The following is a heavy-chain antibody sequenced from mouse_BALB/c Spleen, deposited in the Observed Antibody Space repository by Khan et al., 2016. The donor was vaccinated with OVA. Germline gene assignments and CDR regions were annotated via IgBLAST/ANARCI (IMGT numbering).Heavy chain of an antibody. Sequence: EVQLQESGPGLVKPSQSLSLTCTVSGYSITSDYAWNWIRQFPGNKLEGMGYISSSGSTNSNPALKSRISITRDTSKNQFFLLLNSVTTEDTATDYCAMDDCRYNDAMDYWGQGTSVTVSA. CDR2: ISSSGST. CDR1: GYSITSDYA. D-gene: IGHD1-3*01. V-gene: IGHV3-2*02. CDR3: AMDDCRYNDAMDY. J-gene: IGHJ4*01.